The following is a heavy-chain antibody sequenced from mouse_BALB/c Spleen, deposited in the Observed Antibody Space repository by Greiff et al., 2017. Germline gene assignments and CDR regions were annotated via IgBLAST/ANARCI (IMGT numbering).Heavy chain of an antibody. CDR2: IYPGDGDT. Sequence: VKLQESGAELARPGASVKLSCKASGYTFTSYWMQWVKQRPGQGLEWIGAIYPGDGDTRYTQKFKGKATLTADKSSSTAYMQLSSLASEDSAVYYCASWDGNYWGQGTTLTVSS. J-gene: IGHJ2*01. D-gene: IGHD4-1*01. V-gene: IGHV1-87*01. CDR3: ASWDGNY. CDR1: GYTFTSYW.